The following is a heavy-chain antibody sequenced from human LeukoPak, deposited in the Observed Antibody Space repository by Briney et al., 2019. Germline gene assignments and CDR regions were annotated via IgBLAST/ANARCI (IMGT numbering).Heavy chain of an antibody. J-gene: IGHJ4*02. CDR2: ISGDGGST. CDR3: AKDMPPRDTAMAFVY. Sequence: PGVSLTLSCAASGFTFDDCAMHWVRHAPGKGLVWVSLISGDGGSTYYADSVKGRFTISRDNSKNSLYLQMNSLRTEDTALYYCAKDMPPRDTAMAFVYWGQGTLVTVSS. V-gene: IGHV3-43*02. D-gene: IGHD5-18*01. CDR1: GFTFDDCA.